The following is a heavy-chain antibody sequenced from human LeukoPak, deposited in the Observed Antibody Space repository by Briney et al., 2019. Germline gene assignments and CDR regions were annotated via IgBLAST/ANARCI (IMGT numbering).Heavy chain of an antibody. CDR3: TSSGDFWSGYSFDY. D-gene: IGHD3-3*01. CDR1: GFTFSNAW. Sequence: PGGSLRLSCAASGFTFSNAWMSWVRRAPGKGLEWVGRIKSKTDGGTTDYAAPVKGRFTISRDDSKNTLYLQMNSLKTEDTAVYYCTSSGDFWSGYSFDYWGQGTLVTVSS. CDR2: IKSKTDGGTT. V-gene: IGHV3-15*01. J-gene: IGHJ4*02.